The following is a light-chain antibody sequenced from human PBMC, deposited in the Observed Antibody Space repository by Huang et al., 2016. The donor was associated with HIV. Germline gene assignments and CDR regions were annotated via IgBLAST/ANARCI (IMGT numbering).Light chain of an antibody. V-gene: IGKV3D-20*01. CDR2: DAS. CDR1: QSVSSIY. J-gene: IGKJ2*01. Sequence: EIVLTQSPATLSLSPGERATLSCGASQSVSSIYLAWYQQKPGLAPRLLIYDASSRATSIPDRFSGSGSGTDCTLTISRLEPEDFAVYYCQQYGSSPYTFGQGTKLEIK. CDR3: QQYGSSPYT.